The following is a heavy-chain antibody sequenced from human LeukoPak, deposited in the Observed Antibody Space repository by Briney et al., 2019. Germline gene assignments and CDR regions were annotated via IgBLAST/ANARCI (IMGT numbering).Heavy chain of an antibody. Sequence: SETLSLTCTVSGGSISSSSYYWGWIRQPPGKGLKWIGSIYYSGSTYYNPSLKSRVTISVDTSKNQFSLKLSSVTAADTAVYYCARKQKGYSYGYARLDAFDIWGQGAMVTVSS. CDR2: IYYSGST. CDR1: GGSISSSSYY. D-gene: IGHD5-18*01. CDR3: ARKQKGYSYGYARLDAFDI. V-gene: IGHV4-39*07. J-gene: IGHJ3*02.